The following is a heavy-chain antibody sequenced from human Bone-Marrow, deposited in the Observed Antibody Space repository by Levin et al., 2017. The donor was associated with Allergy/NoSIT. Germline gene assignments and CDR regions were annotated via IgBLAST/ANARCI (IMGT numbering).Heavy chain of an antibody. Sequence: ASVKVSCKASGYTFTSYGISWVRQAPGQGLEWMGWISAYNGNTNYAQKLQGRVTMTTDTSTSTAYMELRSLRSDDTAVYYCAREGGFGELPYYYYYYGMDVWGQGTTVTVSS. CDR2: ISAYNGNT. D-gene: IGHD3-10*01. J-gene: IGHJ6*02. CDR1: GYTFTSYG. V-gene: IGHV1-18*01. CDR3: AREGGFGELPYYYYYYGMDV.